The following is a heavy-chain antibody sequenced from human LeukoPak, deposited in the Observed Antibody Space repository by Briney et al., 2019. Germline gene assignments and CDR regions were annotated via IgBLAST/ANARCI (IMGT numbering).Heavy chain of an antibody. J-gene: IGHJ4*02. CDR1: GFTFSSYA. Sequence: PGGSLRLSCSASGFTFSSYAMHWVRQAPGKGLEYVSAISGNGGSTYYADSVKGRFTISRDNSKNTLYLQMNSLRAEDTAVYYCARDSDYDILTGYSHLFDYWGQGTLVTVSS. CDR2: ISGNGGST. CDR3: ARDSDYDILTGYSHLFDY. V-gene: IGHV3-64*04. D-gene: IGHD3-9*01.